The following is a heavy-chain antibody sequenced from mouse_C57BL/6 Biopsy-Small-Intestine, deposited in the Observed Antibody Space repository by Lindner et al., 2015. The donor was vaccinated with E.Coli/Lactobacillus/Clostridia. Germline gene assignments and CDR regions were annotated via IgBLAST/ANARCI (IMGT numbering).Heavy chain of an antibody. CDR2: INPNNGGT. Sequence: VQLQESGPELVKPGASVKMSCKAFGYTFTDYNMHWVKQSHGKSLEWIGYINPNNGGTSYNQKFKGKATLTVNKSSSTAYMELRSLTSEDSAVYYCARWGYYFDYWGQGTTLTVSS. CDR3: ARWGYYFDY. CDR1: GYTFTDYN. V-gene: IGHV1-22*01. J-gene: IGHJ2*01.